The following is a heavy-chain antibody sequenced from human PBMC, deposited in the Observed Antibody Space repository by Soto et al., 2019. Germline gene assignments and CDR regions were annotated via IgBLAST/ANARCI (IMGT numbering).Heavy chain of an antibody. CDR3: ARDGAPDYADLYLDY. D-gene: IGHD4-17*01. J-gene: IGHJ4*02. Sequence: GAAVRLSCAASEVVFGGHIMSWVRQAAGRGLELVSSISGSSTYIYYAESVKGRFTISRDNAKNSLYLQMNSLRAEHTAVYYCARDGAPDYADLYLDYSPQGPLLHVSS. V-gene: IGHV3-21*01. CDR2: ISGSSTYI. CDR1: EVVFGGHI.